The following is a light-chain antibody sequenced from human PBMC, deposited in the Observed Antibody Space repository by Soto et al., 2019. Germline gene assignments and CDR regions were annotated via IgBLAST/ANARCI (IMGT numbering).Light chain of an antibody. CDR1: QGISKY. CDR3: QSDDSATLT. CDR2: AAT. J-gene: IGKJ4*01. Sequence: DLQMTQSPSSLSASVGDRVTITCRASQGISKYLAWYQQKPGKVPKLLIYAATILQSGVPSRFSGSGSVADFALPISSLQPDDVATYFCQSDDSATLTFCGGTKVDI. V-gene: IGKV1-27*01.